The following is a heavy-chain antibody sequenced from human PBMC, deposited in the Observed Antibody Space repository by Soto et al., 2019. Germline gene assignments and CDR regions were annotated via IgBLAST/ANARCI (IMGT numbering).Heavy chain of an antibody. CDR1: GGTFSSYT. CDR3: ARGDYYDSLNLGNKRRNDAFDS. Sequence: SVKVSCKASGGTFSSYTISWVRQAPGQGLEWMGRIIPILGIANYAQKFQGRVTITADKSTSTAYMELSSLRSEDTAVYYCARGDYYDSLNLGNKRRNDAFDSWGQGTMVNVSS. D-gene: IGHD3-22*01. J-gene: IGHJ3*02. V-gene: IGHV1-69*02. CDR2: IIPILGIA.